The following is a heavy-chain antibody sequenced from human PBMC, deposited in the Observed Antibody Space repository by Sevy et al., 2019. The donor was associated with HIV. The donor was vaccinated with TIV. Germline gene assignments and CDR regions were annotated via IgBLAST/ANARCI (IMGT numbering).Heavy chain of an antibody. CDR1: GFTVSGNY. CDR2: IFSGGNT. D-gene: IGHD1-26*01. CDR3: ARAVEDDSVRGAWDWYFDV. Sequence: GGSLRLSCAASGFTVSGNYMSWVRQAPGKGLEWVSGIFSGGNTHFADSVKGRFTISRDNSKNTLSLQMNSLSAEDTAVYYCARAVEDDSVRGAWDWYFDVWGRGTLVTVSS. V-gene: IGHV3-66*01. J-gene: IGHJ2*01.